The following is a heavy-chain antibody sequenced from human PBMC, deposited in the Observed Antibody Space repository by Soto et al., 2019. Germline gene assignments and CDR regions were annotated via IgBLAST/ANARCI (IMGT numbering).Heavy chain of an antibody. J-gene: IGHJ4*02. V-gene: IGHV3-9*01. D-gene: IGHD6-13*01. CDR1: GFTFDDYA. Sequence: EVQLVESGGGLVQPGRSLRLSCAASGFTFDDYAMHWVRQAPGKGLEWVSGISWNSGSIGYAESVKGRFTISRDNAKNSLYLQMNSLRAEDTALYYCAKDKAAGPKGEFDYWGQGTLVTVSS. CDR2: ISWNSGSI. CDR3: AKDKAAGPKGEFDY.